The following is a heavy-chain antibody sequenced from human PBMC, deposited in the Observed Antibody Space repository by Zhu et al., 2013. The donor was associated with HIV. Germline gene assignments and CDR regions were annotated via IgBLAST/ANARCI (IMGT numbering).Heavy chain of an antibody. CDR3: ARDHTISYAYDV. J-gene: IGHJ3*01. CDR2: INPRNGDT. CDR1: GYIFTSNY. V-gene: IGHV1-2*07. Sequence: VELVQSGAAVLRPGASVKISCQAYGYIFTSNYIHWVRQAPGQGPESMGWINPRNGDTKYAPNFQGRLTLTRDTSISTIYMVLNSLTSEDTAVYYCARDHTISYAYDVWGQGT.